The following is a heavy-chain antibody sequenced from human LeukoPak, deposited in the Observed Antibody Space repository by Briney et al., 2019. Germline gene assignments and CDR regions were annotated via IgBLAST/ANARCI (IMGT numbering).Heavy chain of an antibody. J-gene: IGHJ5*02. Sequence: PSETLSLTCTVSGYSISSGYYWSWIRQPPGKGLEWIGYIYYSGSTNYNPSLKSRVTISVDTSKNQFSLKLSSVTAADTAVYYCAREATYGSGSLNWFDPWGQGTLVTVSS. CDR1: GYSISSGYY. V-gene: IGHV4-61*01. CDR2: IYYSGST. D-gene: IGHD3-10*01. CDR3: AREATYGSGSLNWFDP.